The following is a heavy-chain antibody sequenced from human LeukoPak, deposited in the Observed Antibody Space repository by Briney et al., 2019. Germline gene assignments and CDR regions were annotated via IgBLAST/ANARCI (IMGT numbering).Heavy chain of an antibody. Sequence: EASVKLSCKASGYTFTIHALHWVRQAPGESLEWMAWINGATGNTEYSQKFQARVTITRDTSASTVYMELSSLGSEDTAVYYCARSIIIVPNTSYYYYYMDVWGQGTTVTVSS. J-gene: IGHJ6*02. CDR2: INGATGNT. V-gene: IGHV1-3*01. CDR3: ARSIIIVPNTSYYYYYMDV. D-gene: IGHD2/OR15-2a*01. CDR1: GYTFTIHA.